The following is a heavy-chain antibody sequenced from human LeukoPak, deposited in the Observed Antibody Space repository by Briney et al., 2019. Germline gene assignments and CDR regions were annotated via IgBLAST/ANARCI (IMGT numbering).Heavy chain of an antibody. D-gene: IGHD1-14*01. CDR1: GFTFSRYW. CDR2: ISGSGGST. CDR3: AKDQGLYND. Sequence: QPGGSLRLSCAGSGFTFSRYWMSWVRQAPGKGLEWVSAISGSGGSTYYADSVKGRFTISRDNSKNTLYLQMNSLRAEDTAVYYCAKDQGLYNDWGQGTLVTVSS. J-gene: IGHJ4*02. V-gene: IGHV3-23*01.